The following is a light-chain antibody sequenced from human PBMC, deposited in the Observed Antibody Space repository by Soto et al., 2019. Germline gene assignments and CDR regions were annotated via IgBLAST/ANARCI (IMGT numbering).Light chain of an antibody. CDR1: QNVNSN. Sequence: EVVMTQSPATLSVSPGERATLSCRASQNVNSNLAWYQQKPGQAPRLLISGASTRASGVPSRFSGSGSGTEFTLTISGLQSEDFAVYYCQQYGSPRTFCQGTKVEIK. CDR2: GAS. V-gene: IGKV3-15*01. CDR3: QQYGSPRT. J-gene: IGKJ1*01.